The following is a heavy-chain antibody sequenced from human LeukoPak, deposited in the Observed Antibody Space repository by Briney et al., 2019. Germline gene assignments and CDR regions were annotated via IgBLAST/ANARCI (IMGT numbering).Heavy chain of an antibody. J-gene: IGHJ6*02. CDR1: GFTFSSYA. Sequence: GGSLRLSCAASGFTFSSYAMSWVRQAPGKGLEWVGRIKSKTDGGTTDYAAPVKGRFTISRDDSKNTLYLQVNSLKTEDTAVYYCTTTFTAITRERQDYYYYGMDVWGQGTTVTVSS. D-gene: IGHD7-27*01. CDR3: TTTFTAITRERQDYYYYGMDV. CDR2: IKSKTDGGTT. V-gene: IGHV3-15*01.